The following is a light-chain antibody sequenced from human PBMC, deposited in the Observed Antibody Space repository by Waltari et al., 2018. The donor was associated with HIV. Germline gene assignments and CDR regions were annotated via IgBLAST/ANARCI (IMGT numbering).Light chain of an antibody. Sequence: SYELTQPLPVSVSPGHTVRLPCSGDTLGEKLVCWYRQNPGQSPLLLIYEDRQRPSGIPERFSASNSGNTATLAITGTQTMDEADYYCQTWDGSAGVFGGGTKLTV. CDR3: QTWDGSAGV. CDR2: EDR. V-gene: IGLV3-1*01. CDR1: TLGEKL. J-gene: IGLJ2*01.